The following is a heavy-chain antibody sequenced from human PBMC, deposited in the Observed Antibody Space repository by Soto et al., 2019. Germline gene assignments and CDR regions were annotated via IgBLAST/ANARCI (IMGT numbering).Heavy chain of an antibody. J-gene: IGHJ5*02. V-gene: IGHV1-3*01. CDR3: AKCVHFDMLTGQGGFDP. CDR2: INAGNGNT. Sequence: ASVKVSCKASGYTFTSYAMHWVRQAPGQRLEWMGWINAGNGNTKYSQKFQGRVTITRDTSASTAYMELSSLRAADTALYYCAKCVHFDMLTGQGGFDPWGQGTLVTVSS. CDR1: GYTFTSYA. D-gene: IGHD3-9*01.